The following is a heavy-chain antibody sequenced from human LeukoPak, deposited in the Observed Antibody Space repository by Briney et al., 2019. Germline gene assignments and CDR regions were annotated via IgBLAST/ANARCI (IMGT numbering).Heavy chain of an antibody. J-gene: IGHJ6*03. CDR2: ISAYNGNT. V-gene: IGHV1-18*01. CDR1: GYTFTSYG. Sequence: ASVKVSCKASGYTFTSYGISWVRQAPGQGLEWMGWISAYNGNTNYAQKLQGRVTMTTDTSTSTAYMELRSLRSDDTAVYYCARASYDFWSGYSTFDYYYYMDVWGKGTTVTVSS. D-gene: IGHD3-3*01. CDR3: ARASYDFWSGYSTFDYYYYMDV.